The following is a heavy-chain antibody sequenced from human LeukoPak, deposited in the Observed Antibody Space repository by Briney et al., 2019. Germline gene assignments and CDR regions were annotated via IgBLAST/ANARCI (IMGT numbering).Heavy chain of an antibody. Sequence: SETLSLTCAVYGGSFSGYYWSWIRQPPGKGLEWIGEINHSGSTNYNPSLKSRVTISVDTSKNQFSLKLSPVTAADTAVYYCARIELVRGSYGMDVWGKGTTVTVSS. V-gene: IGHV4-34*01. CDR3: ARIELVRGSYGMDV. J-gene: IGHJ6*04. CDR2: INHSGST. CDR1: GGSFSGYY. D-gene: IGHD3-10*01.